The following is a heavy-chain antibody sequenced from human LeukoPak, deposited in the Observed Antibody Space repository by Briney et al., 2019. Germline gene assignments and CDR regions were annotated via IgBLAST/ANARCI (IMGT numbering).Heavy chain of an antibody. CDR1: GGSISSSSYY. Sequence: PSETLSLTCTVSGGSISSSSYYWDWIRQPPGKGLEWIGSIFYSGSTYYNPSLKSRVTISVDTSKNQFSLKLTSVTAAGTAVYCCARRSDYDSSGYYPIDYWGQGTLVTVSS. V-gene: IGHV4-39*01. CDR2: IFYSGST. J-gene: IGHJ4*02. CDR3: ARRSDYDSSGYYPIDY. D-gene: IGHD3-22*01.